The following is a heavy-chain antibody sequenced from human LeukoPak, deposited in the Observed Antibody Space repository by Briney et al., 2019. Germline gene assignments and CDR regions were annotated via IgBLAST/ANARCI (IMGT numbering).Heavy chain of an antibody. CDR2: ICGGGENT. V-gene: IGHV3-23*01. CDR1: GSTFSSYS. D-gene: IGHD6-6*01. CDR3: ARRIAARPWSPHFDY. Sequence: GGSLRLSCVASGSTFSSYSMTWVRQAPGKGLEWVSAICGGGENTYCADSVKGRFTISRDNSKNTLYLQMHSLRAEDTAVYYCARRIAARPWSPHFDYWGQGTLVTVSS. J-gene: IGHJ4*02.